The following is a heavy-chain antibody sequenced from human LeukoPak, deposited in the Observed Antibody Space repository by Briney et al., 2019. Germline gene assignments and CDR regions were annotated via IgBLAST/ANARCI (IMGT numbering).Heavy chain of an antibody. J-gene: IGHJ4*02. D-gene: IGHD3-10*01. V-gene: IGHV3-23*01. CDR2: ITKSGDST. CDR1: GFSFNTYG. Sequence: GGSLRLSCAASGFSFNTYGMNWVRQAPGKGLEWVSSITKSGDSTYYADTVRGRFTISRDNSKNTLYLQMNSLRAEDTAVYYCAKDRLLWAHYFDYWGQGTLVTVSS. CDR3: AKDRLLWAHYFDY.